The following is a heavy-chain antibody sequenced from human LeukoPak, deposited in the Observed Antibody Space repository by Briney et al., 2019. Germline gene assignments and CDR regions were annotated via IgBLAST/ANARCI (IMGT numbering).Heavy chain of an antibody. Sequence: ASVKVSCKASGYTFTSYDINWVRQATGQGLEWMGWMNPNSGNTGYAQKFQGRVTMTRNTSISTAYMELSSLRSEDTAVYYCARDEWELLDAFDIWGQGTMDTVSS. D-gene: IGHD1-26*01. V-gene: IGHV1-8*01. CDR3: ARDEWELLDAFDI. J-gene: IGHJ3*02. CDR2: MNPNSGNT. CDR1: GYTFTSYD.